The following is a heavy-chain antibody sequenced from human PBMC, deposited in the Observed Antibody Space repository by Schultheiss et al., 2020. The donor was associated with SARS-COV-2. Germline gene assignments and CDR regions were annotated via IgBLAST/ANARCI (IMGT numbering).Heavy chain of an antibody. D-gene: IGHD6-6*01. Sequence: SETLSLTCAVSGGSISSYYWSWIRQPPGKGLEWIGYIYYSGSTYYNPSLKSRVTISVDTSKNQFSLKLSSVTAADTAVYYCARDLQLVRDPKYYYYGMDVWGQGTTVTVSS. V-gene: IGHV4-59*06. J-gene: IGHJ6*02. CDR1: GGSISSYY. CDR3: ARDLQLVRDPKYYYYGMDV. CDR2: IYYSGST.